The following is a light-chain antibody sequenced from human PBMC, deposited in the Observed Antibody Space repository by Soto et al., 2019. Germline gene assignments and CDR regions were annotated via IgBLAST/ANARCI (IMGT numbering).Light chain of an antibody. CDR1: QAISSA. J-gene: IGKJ4*01. CDR2: DAS. Sequence: AIQLTQSPSSLSASVGARVTITCRASQAISSALAWYQQKPGKAPKLLIYDASSLGSGVPSRFSGSGSGTEFIHTISSLQPEDFETYYCQRFNSYPLTFGGGTKVEIK. CDR3: QRFNSYPLT. V-gene: IGKV1-13*02.